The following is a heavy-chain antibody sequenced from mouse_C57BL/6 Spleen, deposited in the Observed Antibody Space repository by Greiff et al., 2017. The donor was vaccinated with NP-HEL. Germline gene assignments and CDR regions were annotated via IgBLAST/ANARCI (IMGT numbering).Heavy chain of an antibody. V-gene: IGHV5-4*03. CDR1: GFTFSSYA. J-gene: IGHJ3*01. CDR3: AKYDYDGDWFAY. D-gene: IGHD2-4*01. Sequence: EVKLVESGGGLVKPGGSLKLSCAASGFTFSSYAMSWVRQTPEKRLEWVATISDGGSYTYYPDNVKGRFTISRDNAKNNLYLQMSHLKSEDTAMYYCAKYDYDGDWFAYWGQGTLVTVSA. CDR2: ISDGGSYT.